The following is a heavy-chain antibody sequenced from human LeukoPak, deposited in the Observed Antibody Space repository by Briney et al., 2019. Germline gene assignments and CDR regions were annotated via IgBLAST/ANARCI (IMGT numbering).Heavy chain of an antibody. Sequence: AAGKGSCKAPGYPFSIYDVKWVGSAPGQGLEWMGWMNPNGISAGYAQKFQDRVTMTMNTSINTAYMELSSLRSEDTAVYYCARGRMSTLWGQGTLVTVSS. CDR1: GYPFSIYD. J-gene: IGHJ4*02. CDR3: ARGRMSTL. CDR2: MNPNGISA. V-gene: IGHV1-8*01. D-gene: IGHD2-2*01.